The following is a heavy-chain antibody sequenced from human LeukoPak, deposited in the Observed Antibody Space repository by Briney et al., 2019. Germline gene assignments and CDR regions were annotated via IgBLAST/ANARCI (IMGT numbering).Heavy chain of an antibody. CDR3: ARCCYDLWSGYYYFDY. V-gene: IGHV4-4*07. Sequence: SETLSLTCTVSGGSISSYYWSWIRQPAGKGLEWIGRIYTSGSTNYNPSLKSRVTMSVDTSKNQFSLKLSSVTAADTAVYYCARCCYDLWSGYYYFDYWGQGTLVTVSS. J-gene: IGHJ4*02. D-gene: IGHD3-3*01. CDR1: GGSISSYY. CDR2: IYTSGST.